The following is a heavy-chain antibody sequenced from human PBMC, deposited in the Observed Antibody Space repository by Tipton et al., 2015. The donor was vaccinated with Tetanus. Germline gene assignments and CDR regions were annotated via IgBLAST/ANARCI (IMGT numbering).Heavy chain of an antibody. CDR3: ARHGEYSSDWWPGYFDP. CDR1: GGSISSYH. CDR2: MYNSGNT. Sequence: TLSLTCTVSGGSISSYHWSWIRQPPGKGLEWIGYMYNSGNTKYNPSLKSRITISGDTSKNQLSLELLSLTAADTAVYYCARHGEYSSDWWPGYFDPWGRGTLVTVSS. D-gene: IGHD6-19*01. V-gene: IGHV4-59*08. J-gene: IGHJ2*01.